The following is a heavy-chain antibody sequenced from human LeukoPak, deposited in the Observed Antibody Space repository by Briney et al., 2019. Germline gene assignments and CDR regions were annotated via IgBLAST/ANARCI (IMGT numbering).Heavy chain of an antibody. CDR3: ARSFYFDWSGGAFDI. CDR1: GYTFTSYG. J-gene: IGHJ3*02. CDR2: ISAYNGNT. V-gene: IGHV1-18*01. D-gene: IGHD3-9*01. Sequence: ASVKVSCKASGYTFTSYGISWVRQAPGQGLEWMGWISAYNGNTNYAQKLQGRVTMTTDTSTSTAYMELRSLRSDDTAVYYCARSFYFDWSGGAFDIWGQGTMVTVSS.